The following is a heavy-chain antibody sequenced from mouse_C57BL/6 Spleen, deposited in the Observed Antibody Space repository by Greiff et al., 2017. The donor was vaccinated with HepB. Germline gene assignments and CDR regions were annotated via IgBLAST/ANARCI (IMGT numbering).Heavy chain of an antibody. V-gene: IGHV1-80*01. CDR3: ARLDYSNLYYAMDY. D-gene: IGHD2-5*01. CDR2: IYPGDGDT. Sequence: QVQLQQSGAELVKPGASVKISCKASGYAFSSYWMNWVKQRPGKGLEWIGQIYPGDGDTNYNGKFKGKATLTADQSSSTAYMQLSSLTSEDSAVYFCARLDYSNLYYAMDYWGQGTSVTVSS. J-gene: IGHJ4*01. CDR1: GYAFSSYW.